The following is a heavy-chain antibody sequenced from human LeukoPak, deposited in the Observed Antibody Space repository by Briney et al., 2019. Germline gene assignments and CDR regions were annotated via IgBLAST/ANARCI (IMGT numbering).Heavy chain of an antibody. D-gene: IGHD4-17*01. CDR1: GFTFSSYN. CDR3: ARDSTGDYLLDY. Sequence: PGGSLRLSSAASGFTFSSYNMNWVRQAPGKGLEWVSCISSSSSYKYYADSVKGRFTISRDNAKNSLYLQMNSLRAEDTAVYYCARDSTGDYLLDYWGQGTLVTVSS. V-gene: IGHV3-21*01. J-gene: IGHJ4*02. CDR2: ISSSSSYK.